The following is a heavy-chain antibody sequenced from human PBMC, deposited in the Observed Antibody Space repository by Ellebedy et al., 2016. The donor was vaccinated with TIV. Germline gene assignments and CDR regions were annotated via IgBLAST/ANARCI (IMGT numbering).Heavy chain of an antibody. Sequence: GESLKISCAASGFTFTNAWMNWVRQAPGKGLEWVGRITSKTDGGTTDYAAPVKVRFTISRDDSKNTLYLQMDSLKSEDTAVYYCTTDLNWDDYWGQGTLVTVSS. D-gene: IGHD1-26*01. CDR2: ITSKTDGGTT. CDR1: GFTFTNAW. J-gene: IGHJ4*02. CDR3: TTDLNWDDY. V-gene: IGHV3-15*07.